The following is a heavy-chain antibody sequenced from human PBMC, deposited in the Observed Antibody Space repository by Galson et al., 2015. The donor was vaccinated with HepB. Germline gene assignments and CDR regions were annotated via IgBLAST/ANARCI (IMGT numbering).Heavy chain of an antibody. Sequence: SVKVSCKASGYTFTSYGISWVRQAPGQGLEWMGWISAYNGNTNYAQKLQGRVTMTTDTSTSTAYMELRSLRSDDTAVYYCAVGEVGLSGSVDFDYWGQGTLVTVSS. D-gene: IGHD3-10*01. V-gene: IGHV1-18*04. CDR3: AVGEVGLSGSVDFDY. CDR2: ISAYNGNT. CDR1: GYTFTSYG. J-gene: IGHJ4*02.